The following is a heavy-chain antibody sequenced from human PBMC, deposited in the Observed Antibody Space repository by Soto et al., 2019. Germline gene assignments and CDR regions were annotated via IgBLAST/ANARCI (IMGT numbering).Heavy chain of an antibody. V-gene: IGHV4-31*03. J-gene: IGHJ4*02. Sequence: QVQLQESGPGLVKPSQTLSLTCTVSGGSISSGGYYWSWIRQHPGKGLECIGYIYHSGRNYYNPSLKSRVTISVDTSKNQFSLKLTSVTAADTAMYDCASRGYGGNSGFDYWCQGTLVTVSS. D-gene: IGHD2-21*02. CDR1: GGSISSGGYY. CDR2: IYHSGRN. CDR3: ASRGYGGNSGFDY.